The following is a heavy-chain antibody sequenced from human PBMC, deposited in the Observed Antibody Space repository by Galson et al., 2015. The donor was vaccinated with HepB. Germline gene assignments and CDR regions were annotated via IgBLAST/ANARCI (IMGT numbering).Heavy chain of an antibody. Sequence: SVKVSCKVSGYTLTELSMHWVRQAPGKGLEWMGGFDPEDGETIYAQKFQGRVTMTEDTSTDTAYMELSSLRSEDTAVYYCAKWGKTGEMGAFDIWGQGTMVTVSS. J-gene: IGHJ3*02. CDR3: AKWGKTGEMGAFDI. D-gene: IGHD1-1*01. CDR1: GYTLTELS. CDR2: FDPEDGET. V-gene: IGHV1-24*01.